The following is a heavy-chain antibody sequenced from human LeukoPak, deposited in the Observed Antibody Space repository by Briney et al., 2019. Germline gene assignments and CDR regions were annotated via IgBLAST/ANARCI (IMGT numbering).Heavy chain of an antibody. CDR3: ARAQTYGDSRLLLDY. Sequence: GGSLRLSCAASGFTFSSYEMNWVRQAPGKGLEWVSGINWNGGSTGYADSVEGRFTISRDNAKNSQYLQMNSLRVEDTALYYCARAQTYGDSRLLLDYWGQGTLVTVSS. CDR2: INWNGGST. J-gene: IGHJ4*02. V-gene: IGHV3-20*04. CDR1: GFTFSSYE. D-gene: IGHD2-21*02.